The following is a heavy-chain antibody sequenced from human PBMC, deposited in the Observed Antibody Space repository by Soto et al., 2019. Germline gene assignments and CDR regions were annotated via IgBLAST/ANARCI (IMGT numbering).Heavy chain of an antibody. CDR3: ARCGIVRAVIVH. V-gene: IGHV3-23*01. Sequence: WWALRVSCADSGFTFTSHAMSWVRQAPGKGLERVSSINDNGYSTYFAYSVRGRFAISRDNSKNKLYLQMSSLRAEDTAVYLCARCGIVRAVIVHWGHGTIVPVYS. CDR2: INDNGYST. CDR1: GFTFTSHA. D-gene: IGHD3-10*01. J-gene: IGHJ4*01.